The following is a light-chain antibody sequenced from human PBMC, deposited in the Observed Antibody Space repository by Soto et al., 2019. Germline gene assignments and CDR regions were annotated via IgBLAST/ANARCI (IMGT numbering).Light chain of an antibody. CDR2: WAS. V-gene: IGKV4-1*01. CDR3: QQYYSTPFT. J-gene: IGKJ3*01. Sequence: DIVMTQSPDSLAVSLGEWATINCKSSQSVLSSSNNKNYLAWYQQRPGQPPKLLIYWASTRESGVPDRFSGSGSGTDFTLTITSLQAEDVAVYYCQQYYSTPFTFGPGTKVDIK. CDR1: QSVLSSSNNKNY.